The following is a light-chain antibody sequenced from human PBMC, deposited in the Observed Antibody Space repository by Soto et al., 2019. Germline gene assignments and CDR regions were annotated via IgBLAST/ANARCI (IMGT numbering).Light chain of an antibody. Sequence: EIVLTQSPATLSLSTGERATLSCRASQSVSSYLAWYQQKPGLAPRLLIYDASNRATGIPDRFSGSGSGTNFTLTISRLEPEDSAVYYCQQYGSSRTFGQGTKVDIK. CDR1: QSVSSY. V-gene: IGKV3D-20*01. J-gene: IGKJ1*01. CDR2: DAS. CDR3: QQYGSSRT.